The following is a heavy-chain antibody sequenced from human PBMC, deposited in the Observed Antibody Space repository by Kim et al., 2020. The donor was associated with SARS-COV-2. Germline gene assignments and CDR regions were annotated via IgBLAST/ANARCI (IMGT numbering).Heavy chain of an antibody. V-gene: IGHV1-18*01. D-gene: IGHD3-16*01. Sequence: ASVKVSCKPSGYTFTSYGISWVRQAPGQGLEWMGWTNAYNSNTKYTQNFQGRVTMTTDTSTSTAYMELRSLRSDDTAVYYCATDYDDTRAYPDVYDLWGQGTMVTVSS. J-gene: IGHJ3*01. CDR3: ATDYDDTRAYPDVYDL. CDR2: TNAYNSNT. CDR1: GYTFTSYG.